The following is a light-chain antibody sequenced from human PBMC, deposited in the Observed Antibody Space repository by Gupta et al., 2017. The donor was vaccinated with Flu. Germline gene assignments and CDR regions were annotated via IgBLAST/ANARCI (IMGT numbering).Light chain of an antibody. CDR1: NSDVGGYNY. J-gene: IGLJ3*02. CDR3: SSYAGSGSV. CDR2: GIS. V-gene: IGLV2-14*01. Sequence: QSALTQPASVSVSPGQSITIPCTGPNSDVGGYNYVSWYQQHPGKAPKLMIYGISNRPSGVSNRFSGSRSGNTASLTISGLQAEDEADYYCSSYAGSGSVFGGGTKLTVL.